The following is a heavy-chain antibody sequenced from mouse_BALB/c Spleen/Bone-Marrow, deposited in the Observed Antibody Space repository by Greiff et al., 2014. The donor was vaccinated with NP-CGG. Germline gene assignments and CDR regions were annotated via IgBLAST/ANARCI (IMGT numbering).Heavy chain of an antibody. Sequence: QVQLQQPGPELVKPGASVRISCKASGYTFTSYYIHWVEQRPGQGLERIGWIYPGNVNTKYNEKFKGKATLTADKSSSTAYMQLSSLTSEDSAVYFCAREGYGRYFDYWGQGTTLTVSS. V-gene: IGHV1S56*01. CDR3: AREGYGRYFDY. D-gene: IGHD2-14*01. CDR2: IYPGNVNT. J-gene: IGHJ2*01. CDR1: GYTFTSYY.